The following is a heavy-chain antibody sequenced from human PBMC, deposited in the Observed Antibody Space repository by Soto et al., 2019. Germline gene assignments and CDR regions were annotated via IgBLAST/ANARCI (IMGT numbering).Heavy chain of an antibody. CDR3: ASPTYDFWSGYSYYYYYYGMDV. CDR2: IIPIFGTA. J-gene: IGHJ6*02. CDR1: GGTFSSYA. V-gene: IGHV1-69*06. D-gene: IGHD3-3*01. Sequence: SVNVSFKASGGTFSSYAISWVRQAPGQGLEWMGGIIPIFGTANYAQKFQGRVTITADKSTSTAYMELSSLRSEDAAVYYCASPTYDFWSGYSYYYYYYGMDVWGQGTTVTVSS.